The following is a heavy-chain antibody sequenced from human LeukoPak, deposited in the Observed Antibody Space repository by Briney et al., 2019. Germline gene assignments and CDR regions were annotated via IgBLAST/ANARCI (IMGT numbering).Heavy chain of an antibody. J-gene: IGHJ3*02. V-gene: IGHV3-23*01. Sequence: GSLGPSWATPGIPLRRYSMDWVRQAPGEGLGLGPKNSGSDGSTYYVDSVKGRFTISRDNSRNTLYVQMNDLRAEDTAVYYCARGGTTGTTSPLRAFDIWGQGTMVTVSS. D-gene: IGHD1-1*01. CDR3: ARGGTTGTTSPLRAFDI. CDR2: NSGSDGST. CDR1: GIPLRRYS.